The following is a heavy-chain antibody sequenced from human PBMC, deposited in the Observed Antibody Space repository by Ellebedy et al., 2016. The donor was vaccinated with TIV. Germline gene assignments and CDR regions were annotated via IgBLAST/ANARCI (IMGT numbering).Heavy chain of an antibody. V-gene: IGHV3-30-3*01. CDR1: GFTFSSYA. CDR3: ARGGYDQLVYFDY. D-gene: IGHD5-12*01. J-gene: IGHJ4*02. Sequence: GGSLRLSCAASGFTFSSYAMHWVRQAPGKGLEWVAVISYDGSNKYYADSVKGRFTISRDTSKNTVSLQMNSLRAEDTAVYYCARGGYDQLVYFDYWGQGTLVTVSS. CDR2: ISYDGSNK.